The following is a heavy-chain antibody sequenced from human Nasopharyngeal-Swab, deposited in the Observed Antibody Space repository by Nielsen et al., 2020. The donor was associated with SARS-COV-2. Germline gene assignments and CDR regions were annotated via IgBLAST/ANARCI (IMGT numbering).Heavy chain of an antibody. CDR1: GYIFTNYY. CDR2: INPNSGGT. V-gene: IGHV1-2*02. D-gene: IGHD3-10*01. Sequence: ASVKVSCKASGYIFTNYYMHWVRQAPGQGLEWMGWINPNSGGTNYAQKFQGRVTMTTDTSTSTAYMELRSLRSDDTAVYYCARRTTFYGSGSLLHYYYYYGMDVWGQGTTVTVSS. J-gene: IGHJ6*02. CDR3: ARRTTFYGSGSLLHYYYYYGMDV.